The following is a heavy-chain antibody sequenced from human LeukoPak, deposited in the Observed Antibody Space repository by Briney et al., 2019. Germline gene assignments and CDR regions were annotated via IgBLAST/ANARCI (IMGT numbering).Heavy chain of an antibody. D-gene: IGHD1-26*01. Sequence: SETLSLTFTVSGGSISSYYWSWIRQPPGKGLEWIGYIYYSGSTNYNPSLKRRVTISVDTSKNQFSLTLSSVTAADTAVYYCAREAGGSYLDWFDPWGQGTLVTVSS. CDR1: GGSISSYY. V-gene: IGHV4-59*01. CDR3: AREAGGSYLDWFDP. CDR2: IYYSGST. J-gene: IGHJ5*02.